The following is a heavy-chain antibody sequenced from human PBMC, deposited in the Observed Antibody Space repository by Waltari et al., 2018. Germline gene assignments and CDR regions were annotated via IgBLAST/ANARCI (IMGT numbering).Heavy chain of an antibody. CDR1: GGSISSYY. CDR3: ARAKEGGYGDY. V-gene: IGHV4-59*01. CDR2: IYYSGST. Sequence: QVQLQESGPGLVKPSETLSLTCTVSGGSISSYYWSWIRQPPGKGLEWIGYIYYSGSTNYNPSLKSRVTISVDTSKNQFSLKLSSVTAADTAVYYCARAKEGGYGDYWGQGTLVTVSS. D-gene: IGHD3-22*01. J-gene: IGHJ4*02.